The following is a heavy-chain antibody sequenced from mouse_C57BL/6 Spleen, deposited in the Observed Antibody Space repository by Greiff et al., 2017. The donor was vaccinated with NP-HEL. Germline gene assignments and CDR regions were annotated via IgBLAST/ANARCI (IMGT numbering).Heavy chain of an antibody. Sequence: VQLQQSGAELVRPGASVTLSCKASGYTFTDYEMHWVKQTPVHGLEWIGAIDPETGGTAYNQKFKCKAILTADKSSSTAYMELRSLTSEDSAVYYCTRSHSYWGQGTSVTVSS. CDR1: GYTFTDYE. CDR3: TRSHSY. J-gene: IGHJ4*01. V-gene: IGHV1-15*01. CDR2: IDPETGGT.